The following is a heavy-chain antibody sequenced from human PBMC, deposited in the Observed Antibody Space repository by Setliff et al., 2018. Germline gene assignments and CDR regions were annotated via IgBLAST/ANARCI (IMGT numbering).Heavy chain of an antibody. CDR3: ARVGQQLVYYYYGTDV. Sequence: GESLTISCKGSGYSFTSYWIGWVRQMPGKGLEWMGIIYPGDSDTRYSPSFQGQVTISADKSISTAYLQWSSLKASDTAMYYCARVGQQLVYYYYGTDVWGQGTTVTVSS. J-gene: IGHJ6*02. V-gene: IGHV5-51*01. CDR2: IYPGDSDT. CDR1: GYSFTSYW. D-gene: IGHD6-13*01.